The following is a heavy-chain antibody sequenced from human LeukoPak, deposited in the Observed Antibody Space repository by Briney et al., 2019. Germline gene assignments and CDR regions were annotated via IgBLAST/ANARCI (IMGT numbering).Heavy chain of an antibody. V-gene: IGHV1-2*06. CDR1: GYTFAGYY. CDR3: ARDRSYDFWSGYPLS. Sequence: ASVKVSCKASGYTFAGYYMHWVRQAPGQGLEWMGRINPNSGGTNYAQKFQGRVTMTRDTSISTAYMELSRLGSDDTAVYYCARDRSYDFWSGYPLSWGQGTLVTVSS. CDR2: INPNSGGT. D-gene: IGHD3-3*01. J-gene: IGHJ5*02.